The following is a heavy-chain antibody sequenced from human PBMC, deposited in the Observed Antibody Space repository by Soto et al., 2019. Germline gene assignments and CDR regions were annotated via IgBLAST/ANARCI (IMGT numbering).Heavy chain of an antibody. CDR3: VREPWGFSGTWYDY. CDR2: INHDGSKT. D-gene: IGHD6-13*01. Sequence: GGSLRLSCAASKFSFNDYWMHWVRQVPGKGPAWVSRINHDGSKTEYADSVKGRFTISRDNTNNTLYLQMDSLRVEDTAMYYCVREPWGFSGTWYDYWGQGTLVTVSS. J-gene: IGHJ4*02. V-gene: IGHV3-74*01. CDR1: KFSFNDYW.